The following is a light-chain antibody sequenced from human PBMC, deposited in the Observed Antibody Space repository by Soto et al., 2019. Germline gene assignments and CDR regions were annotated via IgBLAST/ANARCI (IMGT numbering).Light chain of an antibody. V-gene: IGKV3-20*01. CDR2: GAS. CDR3: QQYENSPIT. J-gene: IGKJ5*01. CDR1: QSLSSNF. Sequence: DIVLTQSRGILSLSPGEGASLSCGVSQSLSSNFLAWYQQKPGQAPRLLIYGASSRATGIPDRFSGTGSETDFTLTINRLEPEDFAVYYCQQYENSPITFGQGTRLEI.